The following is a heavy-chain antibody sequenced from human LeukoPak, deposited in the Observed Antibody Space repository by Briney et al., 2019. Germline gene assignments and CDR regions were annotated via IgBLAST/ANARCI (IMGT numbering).Heavy chain of an antibody. V-gene: IGHV3-23*01. CDR3: AKDTGYYYDNSGYKTI. CDR1: GFTFSNIG. J-gene: IGHJ4*02. CDR2: ISGGGGGCK. D-gene: IGHD3-22*01. Sequence: GGSLRLSCAASGFTFSNIGMTWVRQAPGKGLEWVSDISGGGGGCKQLADSVRGRFTISRDNSKNTLYLQMNSLRAEDTAVYYCAKDTGYYYDNSGYKTIWGQGTLVTVSS.